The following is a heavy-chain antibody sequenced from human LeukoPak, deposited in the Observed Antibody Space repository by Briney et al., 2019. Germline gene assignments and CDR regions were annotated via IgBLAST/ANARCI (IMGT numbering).Heavy chain of an antibody. CDR1: GGPISNYY. Sequence: AETLSLTCTVSGGPISNYYWTWIRQSPGKGLEWVGYVYNSGITEYNSSLKSRLTITVDTANNQFSLNLRSMTAAATAVDYCARSRGLAGAATVIDYWGQGTLVTVSS. D-gene: IGHD6-25*01. CDR3: ARSRGLAGAATVIDY. J-gene: IGHJ4*02. CDR2: VYNSGIT. V-gene: IGHV4-59*08.